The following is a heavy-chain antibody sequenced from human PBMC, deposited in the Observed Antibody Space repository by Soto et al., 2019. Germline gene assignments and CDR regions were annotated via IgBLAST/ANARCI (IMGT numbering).Heavy chain of an antibody. V-gene: IGHV3-74*01. CDR2: INNDGSST. Sequence: EVQLVESGGGLVQPGGSLRLSCAASGFTFSSTWMHWVRQAPGKGLVWVSRINNDGSSTSYADSVKGRLTISRDNAENTLYLQVNSLRDEDTAVYYCASGGVAGSGTYYNDYWGRGTLVTVSS. CDR1: GFTFSSTW. J-gene: IGHJ4*02. CDR3: ASGGVAGSGTYYNDY. D-gene: IGHD3-10*01.